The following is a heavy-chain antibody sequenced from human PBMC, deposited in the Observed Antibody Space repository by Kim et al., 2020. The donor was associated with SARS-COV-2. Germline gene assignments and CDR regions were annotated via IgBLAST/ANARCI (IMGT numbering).Heavy chain of an antibody. CDR1: GGSISSSSYY. D-gene: IGHD6-13*01. CDR3: ARGYSSSWYDLYLTANWFDP. Sequence: SETLSLTCTVSGGSISSSSYYWGWIRQPPGKGLEWIGSIYYSGSTYYNPSLKSRVTISVDTSKNQFSLKLSSVTAADTAVYYCARGYSSSWYDLYLTANWFDPWGQGTLVTVSS. V-gene: IGHV4-39*01. CDR2: IYYSGST. J-gene: IGHJ5*02.